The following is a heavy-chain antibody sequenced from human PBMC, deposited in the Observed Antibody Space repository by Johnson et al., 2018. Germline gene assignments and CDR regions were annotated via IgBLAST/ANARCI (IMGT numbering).Heavy chain of an antibody. J-gene: IGHJ6*02. CDR1: GFTFDDYA. CDR2: ISWNSGSI. V-gene: IGHV3-9*01. Sequence: VQLVQSGGGLVQPGRSLRLSCAASGFTFDDYAMHWVRQAPGKGLEWVSGISWNSGSIGYADSVKGRFTISRDNAKNSLYLQMNSLRAEDTAVYYCARDIVGAISYYYGMDVWGQGTTVTVSS. D-gene: IGHD1-26*01. CDR3: ARDIVGAISYYYGMDV.